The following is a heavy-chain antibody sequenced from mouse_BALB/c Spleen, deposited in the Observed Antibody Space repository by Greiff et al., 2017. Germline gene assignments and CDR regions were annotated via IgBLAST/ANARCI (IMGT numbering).Heavy chain of an antibody. J-gene: IGHJ1*01. CDR3: ARCHGNYGYFDV. Sequence: EVKLMESGPSLVKPSQTLSLTCSVTGDSITSGYWNWIRKFPGNKLEYMGYISYSGSTYYNPSLKSRISITRDTSKNQYYLQLNSVTTEDTATYYCARCHGNYGYFDVWGAGTTVTVSS. CDR1: GDSITSGY. D-gene: IGHD2-1*01. V-gene: IGHV3-8*02. CDR2: ISYSGST.